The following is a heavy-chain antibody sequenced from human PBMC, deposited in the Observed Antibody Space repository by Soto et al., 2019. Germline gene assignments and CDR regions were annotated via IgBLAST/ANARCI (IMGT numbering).Heavy chain of an antibody. J-gene: IGHJ6*02. CDR3: ARVKVLGYCSSTSYAGEVYYYGMDV. V-gene: IGHV4-31*03. Sequence: QVQLQESGPGLVKPSQTLSLTCTVSGGSISSGGYYWSWIRQHPGKGLEWIGYIYYSGSTYYNPSLKSRVTISVDTSKNQFSLKLSSVTAADTAVYYCARVKVLGYCSSTSYAGEVYYYGMDVWGQGTTVTVSS. D-gene: IGHD2-2*01. CDR1: GGSISSGGYY. CDR2: IYYSGST.